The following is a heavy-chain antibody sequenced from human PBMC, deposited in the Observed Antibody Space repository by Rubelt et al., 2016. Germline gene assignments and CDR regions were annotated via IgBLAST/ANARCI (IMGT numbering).Heavy chain of an antibody. Sequence: AMHWVRQAPGKGLEWVAVISYDGSNKYYADSVKGRFTISRDNSKNTLYLQMNSLRAEDTAVYYCARSCSGGSCRYYYYYGMDVWGQGTTVTVSS. CDR2: ISYDGSNK. CDR3: ARSCSGGSCRYYYYYGMDV. CDR1: A. V-gene: IGHV3-30*04. D-gene: IGHD2-15*01. J-gene: IGHJ6*02.